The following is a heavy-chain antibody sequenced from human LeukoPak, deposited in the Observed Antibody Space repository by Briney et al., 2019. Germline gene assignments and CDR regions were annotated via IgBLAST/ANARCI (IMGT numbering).Heavy chain of an antibody. CDR3: ALLVAASSNYDY. J-gene: IGHJ4*02. D-gene: IGHD2-15*01. CDR2: ISGSGGST. CDR1: GFTFSSYA. V-gene: IGHV3-23*01. Sequence: GGSLRLSCAASGFTFSSYAMSWVRQATGKGLEWVSAISGSGGSTYYADSVKGRFTISRDNSKNTLYLQMNSLRAEDTAVYYCALLVAASSNYDYWGQGTLVTVSS.